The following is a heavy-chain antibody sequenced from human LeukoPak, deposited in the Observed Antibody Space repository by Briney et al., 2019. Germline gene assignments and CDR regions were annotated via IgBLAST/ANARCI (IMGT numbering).Heavy chain of an antibody. CDR1: GGSIRSYY. D-gene: IGHD3-10*01. CDR2: IHYSEST. J-gene: IGHJ3*02. V-gene: IGHV4-59*08. CDR3: ASRSGSFSDALDI. Sequence: PSETQSLTCTVSGGSIRSYYWGWIRQPPGKGLEWIGYIHYSESTKYNPSLKSRVTMSVDTSKNQFSPKLSSVTAADTAVYYCASRSGSFSDALDIWGQGTLVTVSS.